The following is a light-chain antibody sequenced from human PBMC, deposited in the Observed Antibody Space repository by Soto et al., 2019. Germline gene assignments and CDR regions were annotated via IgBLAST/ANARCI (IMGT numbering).Light chain of an antibody. V-gene: IGKV3-20*01. CDR2: GAS. CDR3: QQYQSLT. J-gene: IGKJ4*01. CDR1: QSVTND. Sequence: EIVLTQSPATLSVSPGERATLSCRASQSVTNDLVWYEHKPGQAPRLLINGASSRVTGIPDRFSGSGSGTDFTLTITRLEPEDFAVYYCQQYQSLTFGGGTKVDNK.